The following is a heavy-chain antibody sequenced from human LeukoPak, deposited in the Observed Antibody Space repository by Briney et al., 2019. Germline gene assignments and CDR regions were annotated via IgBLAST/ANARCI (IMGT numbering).Heavy chain of an antibody. J-gene: IGHJ5*02. Sequence: SETLSLTCTVSGGSISSYYWSWIRQPPGKGLEWIGYIYYSGSTNYNPSLKSRVTISVDTSKNQFSLKLSSVTAADTAVYYCARGGDSISWDGFQNWIDPWGQASLVTVS. D-gene: IGHD6-13*01. CDR1: GGSISSYY. CDR2: IYYSGST. CDR3: ARGGDSISWDGFQNWIDP. V-gene: IGHV4-59*01.